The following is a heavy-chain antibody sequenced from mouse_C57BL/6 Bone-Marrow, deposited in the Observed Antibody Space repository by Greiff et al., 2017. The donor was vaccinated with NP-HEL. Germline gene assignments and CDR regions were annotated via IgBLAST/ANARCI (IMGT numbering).Heavy chain of an antibody. CDR3: ARSYYYGKNYFDY. J-gene: IGHJ2*01. Sequence: EVQLQQSGPELVKPGASVKISCKASGYTFTDYYMNWVKQSHGKSLEWIGDINPNNGGTSYNQKFKGKATLTVDKSSSTAYMELRSLTSEDSAVYYCARSYYYGKNYFDYWGQGTTLTVSS. CDR2: INPNNGGT. CDR1: GYTFTDYY. D-gene: IGHD1-1*01. V-gene: IGHV1-26*01.